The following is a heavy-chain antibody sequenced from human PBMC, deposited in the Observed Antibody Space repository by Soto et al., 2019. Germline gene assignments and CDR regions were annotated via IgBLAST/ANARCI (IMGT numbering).Heavy chain of an antibody. CDR3: SMFCSRIRRPPCYFDY. Sequence: GGSLRLSCAASGFTFNNYAMGWVRQAPGKGLEWVSAITDSGDDTYYIDSVKGRFTISRDNSKSTLYLQMNSLRAEDTAIYYCSMFCSRIRRPPCYFDYWCPGPLVTVSS. V-gene: IGHV3-23*01. D-gene: IGHD3-10*02. CDR2: ITDSGDDT. CDR1: GFTFNNYA. J-gene: IGHJ4*02.